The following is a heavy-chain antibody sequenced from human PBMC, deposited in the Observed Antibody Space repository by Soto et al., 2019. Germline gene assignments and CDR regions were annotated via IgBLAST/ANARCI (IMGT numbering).Heavy chain of an antibody. CDR2: VYYTGGA. Sequence: PSETLSLTCDISGGFIDNSHSFWGWVRHPPGKGLEFIGSVYYTGGAYYNPSLKSRVTVSVDTSKNQLSLRVNSVTAADSAVYYCTRVVEAASRHTAFDSWGQGILVTVSS. D-gene: IGHD2-15*01. J-gene: IGHJ4*02. CDR1: GGFIDNSHSF. CDR3: TRVVEAASRHTAFDS. V-gene: IGHV4-39*01.